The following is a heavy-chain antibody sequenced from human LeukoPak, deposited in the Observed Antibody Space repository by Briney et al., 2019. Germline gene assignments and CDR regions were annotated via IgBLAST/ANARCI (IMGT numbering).Heavy chain of an antibody. CDR2: IYYSGST. CDR3: ARAGHSGSYYYYYYMDV. CDR1: GGSISSSSYY. D-gene: IGHD1-26*01. J-gene: IGHJ6*03. Sequence: SETLSLTCTVSGGSISSSSYYWGWIRQPPGKGLEWIGSIYYSGSTYYNPSLKSRVTISVDTSKNQFSLKLSSVTAADTAVYYCARAGHSGSYYYYYYMDVWGKGTTVTVSS. V-gene: IGHV4-39*07.